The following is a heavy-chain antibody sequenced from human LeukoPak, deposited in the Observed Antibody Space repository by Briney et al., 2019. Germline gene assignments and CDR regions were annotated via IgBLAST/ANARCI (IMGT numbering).Heavy chain of an antibody. D-gene: IGHD2-21*02. V-gene: IGHV4-39*07. J-gene: IGHJ4*02. CDR2: IYYSGST. CDR1: GGSISSSSYY. Sequence: SETLSLTCTVSGGSISSSSYYWGWIRQPPGKGLEWIGSIYYSGSTYYNPSLKSRVTISVDTSKNQFSLKLSSVTAADTAVYHCARSLAYCGGDCYPHFDYWGQGTLVTVSS. CDR3: ARSLAYCGGDCYPHFDY.